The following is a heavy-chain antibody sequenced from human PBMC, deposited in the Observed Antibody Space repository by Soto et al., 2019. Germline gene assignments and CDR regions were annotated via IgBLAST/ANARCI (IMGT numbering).Heavy chain of an antibody. D-gene: IGHD1-7*01. Sequence: QVQLVESGGGVVQPGRSLRLSCAASGFTFSSYAMHWVRQAPGKGLEWVAVISFDGIYKYYADSVKGRFTISRDNSENTLYLQMNSLRADDTAVYYCARPESVTWNYLAFDIWGQGTMVTVSS. CDR3: ARPESVTWNYLAFDI. CDR2: ISFDGIYK. J-gene: IGHJ3*02. CDR1: GFTFSSYA. V-gene: IGHV3-30-3*01.